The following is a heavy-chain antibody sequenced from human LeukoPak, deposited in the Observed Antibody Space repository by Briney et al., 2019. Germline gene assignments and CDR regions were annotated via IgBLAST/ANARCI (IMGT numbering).Heavy chain of an antibody. CDR3: ARDGEYCTNGVCYQHVDY. CDR2: IYYSGST. J-gene: IGHJ4*02. D-gene: IGHD2-8*01. Sequence: PSETLSLTCTVSGGSISSSSYYWGWIRQPPGKGLEWIGYIYYSGSTNYNPSLKSRVTISVDTSKNQFSLKLSSVTAADTAVYYCARDGEYCTNGVCYQHVDYWGQGTLVTVSS. CDR1: GGSISSSSYY. V-gene: IGHV4-61*01.